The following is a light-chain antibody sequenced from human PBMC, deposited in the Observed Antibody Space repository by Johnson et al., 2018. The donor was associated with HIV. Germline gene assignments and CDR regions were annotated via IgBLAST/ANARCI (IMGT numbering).Light chain of an antibody. V-gene: IGLV1-51*01. J-gene: IGLJ1*01. Sequence: QSVLTQPPSVSAAPGQKVTISCSGNRSNIGDNFVSWYQHLPGTAPKLLVYDNSKRPSGIPDRFSGSKSGTSATLCITGLQTGDEADYYCGTWDSSLSAEVFGTGTKVTVL. CDR1: RSNIGDNF. CDR2: DNS. CDR3: GTWDSSLSAEV.